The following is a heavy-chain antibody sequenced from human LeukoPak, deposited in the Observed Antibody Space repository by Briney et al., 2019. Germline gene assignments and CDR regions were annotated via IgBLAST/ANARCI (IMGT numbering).Heavy chain of an antibody. Sequence: PSETLSLTCTVSGGSISSYYWSWIRQPPGKGLEWIGYIYYSGGTNYNPSLKSRVTISVDTSKNQFSLKLSSVTAADTAVYYCAREGQWLGRGDFDYWGQGTLVTVSS. CDR1: GGSISSYY. J-gene: IGHJ4*02. CDR3: AREGQWLGRGDFDY. V-gene: IGHV4-59*01. CDR2: IYYSGGT. D-gene: IGHD6-19*01.